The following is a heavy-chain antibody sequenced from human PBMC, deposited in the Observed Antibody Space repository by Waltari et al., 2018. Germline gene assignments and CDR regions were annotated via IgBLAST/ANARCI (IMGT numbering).Heavy chain of an antibody. V-gene: IGHV4-61*02. J-gene: IGHJ4*02. D-gene: IGHD3-10*01. CDR2: IYTSGIT. CDR3: ARLYGSGSGFDY. CDR1: GGSISSGSYY. Sequence: QVQLQESGPGLVKPSQTLSLPCPVSGGSISSGSYYWSWIRQPAGKGLEWIGRIYTSGITNYHPSLKSRVTISVDTSKNHFSLKLSVVTAADTAVYYCARLYGSGSGFDYWGQGTLVTVSS.